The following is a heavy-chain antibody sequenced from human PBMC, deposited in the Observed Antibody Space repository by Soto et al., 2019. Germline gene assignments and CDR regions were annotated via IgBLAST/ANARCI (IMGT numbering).Heavy chain of an antibody. D-gene: IGHD6-19*01. V-gene: IGHV1-3*01. CDR1: GYTFTSYA. J-gene: IGHJ4*02. Sequence: GASVKVSCKASGYTFTSYAMHWVRQAPGQRLEWMGWINAGNGNTKYSQKFQGRVTITRDTSASTAYMEPSSLRSEDTAVYYCASLFGGVAGFDYWGQGTLVTVSS. CDR3: ASLFGGVAGFDY. CDR2: INAGNGNT.